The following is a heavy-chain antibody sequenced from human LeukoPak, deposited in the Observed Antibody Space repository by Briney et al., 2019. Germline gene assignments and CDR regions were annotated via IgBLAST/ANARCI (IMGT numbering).Heavy chain of an antibody. CDR2: ISGSGGST. CDR3: AKPLSSSSGYYYIGY. D-gene: IGHD3-22*01. Sequence: GGSLRLSCAASGFTFSSYAMSWVRLAPGKGLEWVSAISGSGGSTYYADSVKGRFTISRDNSKNTLYLQMNSLRAEDTAVYYCAKPLSSSSGYYYIGYWGQGTLVTVSS. V-gene: IGHV3-23*01. CDR1: GFTFSSYA. J-gene: IGHJ4*02.